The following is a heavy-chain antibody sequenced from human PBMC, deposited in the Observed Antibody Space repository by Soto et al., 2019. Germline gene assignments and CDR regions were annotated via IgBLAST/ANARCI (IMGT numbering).Heavy chain of an antibody. CDR1: GYSISICYY. J-gene: IGHJ4*02. CDR3: ARGVPEPLDY. Sequence: SETLSLTCAVSGYSISICYYWNWIRQSPGKGLECIVCVYYNGITFTNPCLNSLVTMTVCTSNNYFSLMLTSVTAADAATYFWARGVPEPLDYGGRGTLVTVPS. V-gene: IGHV4-38-2*01. CDR2: VYYNGIT. D-gene: IGHD1-1*01.